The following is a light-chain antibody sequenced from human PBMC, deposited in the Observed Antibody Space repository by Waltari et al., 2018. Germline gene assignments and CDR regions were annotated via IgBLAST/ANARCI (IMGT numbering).Light chain of an antibody. CDR2: DAP. J-gene: IGKJ3*01. V-gene: IGKV3-11*01. CDR1: QSVTPD. Sequence: EVVLTQSPATLSLSPGARATLSCRASQSVTPDLAWYQQRRGQAPRLLIYDAPARATGIPARFSGSGSGTDFTLTISGLEPEDFAVYYCHQRSNWPLTFGPGTKVDFK. CDR3: HQRSNWPLT.